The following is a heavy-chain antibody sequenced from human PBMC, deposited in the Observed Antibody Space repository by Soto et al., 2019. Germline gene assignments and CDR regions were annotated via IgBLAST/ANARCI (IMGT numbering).Heavy chain of an antibody. CDR3: ARVAGYGSGRIRFDS. CDR1: GYAFTTYG. D-gene: IGHD5-18*01. Sequence: QVQLMQSGAELTKPGASVKVSCETSGYAFTTYGLSWVRQAPGQGLEWMGWIVADSGNTIYAQKYKVRVTNCRDTATNTAYLQLRCLSSGHSGLYYCARVAGYGSGRIRFDSWGQRSLGSVSS. V-gene: IGHV1-18*01. CDR2: IVADSGNT. J-gene: IGHJ4*02.